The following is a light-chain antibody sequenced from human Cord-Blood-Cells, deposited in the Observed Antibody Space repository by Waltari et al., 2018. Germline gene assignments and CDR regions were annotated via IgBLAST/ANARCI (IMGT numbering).Light chain of an antibody. V-gene: IGLV3-1*01. J-gene: IGLJ2*01. CDR2: QDS. CDR3: QAWDSSTDPPGDVV. Sequence: SYELTQPPSVSVSPGQTASITCSGDKLGDKYACWYPQKPGQSPVLVIYQDSHRPSGIPERFSGSNSGNTATLTISGTQAMDEADYYCQAWDSSTDPPGDVVFGGGTKLTVL. CDR1: KLGDKY.